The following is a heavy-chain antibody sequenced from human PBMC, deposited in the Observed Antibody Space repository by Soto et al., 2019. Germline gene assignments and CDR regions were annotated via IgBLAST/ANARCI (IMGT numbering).Heavy chain of an antibody. Sequence: SETLSLTCAASGGSISSGGYSWSWIRQPPGKGLEWIGYIYHSGSTYYNPSLKSRVTISVDRSKNQFSLKLSSVTAADTAVYYCARGVRYCSSTSCYRGEFRWFDPWGQGTLVTVSS. CDR2: IYHSGST. D-gene: IGHD2-2*01. V-gene: IGHV4-30-2*01. J-gene: IGHJ5*02. CDR1: GGSISSGGYS. CDR3: ARGVRYCSSTSCYRGEFRWFDP.